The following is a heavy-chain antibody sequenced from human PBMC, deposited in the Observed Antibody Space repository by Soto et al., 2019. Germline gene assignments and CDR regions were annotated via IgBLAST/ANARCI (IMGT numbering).Heavy chain of an antibody. V-gene: IGHV3-48*03. CDR1: GFTFSSYE. J-gene: IGHJ4*02. CDR3: ARVHSESNALGY. CDR2: ISSGDTI. D-gene: IGHD3-16*01. Sequence: PGGSLRLSCAASGFTFSSYEMNWVRQAPGKGLEWVSYISSGDTIYYADSVKGRFTISRDNAKNSLYLQMNSLRAEDTAVYYCARVHSESNALGYWGQGTLVTVSS.